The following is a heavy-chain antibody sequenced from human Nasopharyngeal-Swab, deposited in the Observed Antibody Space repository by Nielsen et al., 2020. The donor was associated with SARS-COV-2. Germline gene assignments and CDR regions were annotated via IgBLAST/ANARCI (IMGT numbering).Heavy chain of an antibody. CDR2: IIPILGIA. D-gene: IGHD5-12*01. CDR3: ARDHIRGRRYYFDY. CDR1: GYTFTSYD. V-gene: IGHV1-69*10. J-gene: IGHJ4*02. Sequence: SVKVSCKASGYTFTSYDINWVRQAPGQGLEWMGGIIPILGIANYAQKFQGRVTITADKSTSTAYMELSSLRSEDTAVYYCARDHIRGRRYYFDYWGQGTLVTVSS.